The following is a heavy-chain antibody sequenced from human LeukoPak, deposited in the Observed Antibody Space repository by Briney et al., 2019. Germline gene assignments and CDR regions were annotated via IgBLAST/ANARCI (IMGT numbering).Heavy chain of an antibody. CDR1: GGTFSSYA. V-gene: IGHV1-69*01. CDR3: ARNELEHPFDY. CDR2: VIPIFGTA. Sequence: VKVSCKASGGTFSSYAISWVRPAPGQGLEWTGGVIPIFGTANYAQKFQGRVTITADESTSTAYMELSSLRSEDTAVYYCARNELEHPFDYWGQGTLVTVSS. D-gene: IGHD1/OR15-1a*01. J-gene: IGHJ4*02.